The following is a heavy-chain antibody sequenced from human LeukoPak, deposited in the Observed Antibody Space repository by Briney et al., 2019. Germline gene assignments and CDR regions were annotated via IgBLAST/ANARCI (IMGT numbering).Heavy chain of an antibody. D-gene: IGHD3-22*01. J-gene: IGHJ4*02. CDR3: ARDERYDSSGYPFDY. V-gene: IGHV1-2*02. CDR1: GYTFTGYF. Sequence: ASVKVSCKASGYTFTGYFIHWVRQAPGQGLEWMGWINPNSGGTNYAQKFQGRVTTTRDTSINTAYMELSRLRSDDTAVYYCARDERYDSSGYPFDYWGQGTLVTVSS. CDR2: INPNSGGT.